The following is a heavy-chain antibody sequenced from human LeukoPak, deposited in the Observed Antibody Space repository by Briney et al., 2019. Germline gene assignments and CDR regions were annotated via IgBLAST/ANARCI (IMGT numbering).Heavy chain of an antibody. Sequence: GGSLRLSCAASGFTFSSYTMNWVRQAPGKGLGWVSIISGTSNTIYYADSVKGRLTISRDNAKNSLYLQMNSLRDEDTAVYYCARKGGGIIDYWGQGDPVTVSS. J-gene: IGHJ4*02. V-gene: IGHV3-48*02. CDR3: ARKGGGIIDY. CDR1: GFTFSSYT. CDR2: ISGTSNTI. D-gene: IGHD3-16*01.